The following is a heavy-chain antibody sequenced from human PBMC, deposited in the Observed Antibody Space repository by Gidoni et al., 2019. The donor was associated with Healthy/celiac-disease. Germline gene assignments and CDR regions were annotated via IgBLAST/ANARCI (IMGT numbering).Heavy chain of an antibody. Sequence: QVQLVESGGGVVQPGRSLRLSCAASGFTFSSYGMHWVRQAPGKGLEWVAVIWYDGSNKYYADSVKGRFTISRDNSKNTLYLQMNSLRAEDTAVYYCARDRHFHILDYWGQGTLVTVSS. J-gene: IGHJ4*02. CDR2: IWYDGSNK. V-gene: IGHV3-33*01. D-gene: IGHD3-9*01. CDR3: ARDRHFHILDY. CDR1: GFTFSSYG.